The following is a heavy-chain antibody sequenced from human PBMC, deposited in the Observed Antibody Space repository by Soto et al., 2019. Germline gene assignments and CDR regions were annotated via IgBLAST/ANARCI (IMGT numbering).Heavy chain of an antibody. V-gene: IGHV5-51*01. D-gene: IGHD3-9*01. CDR1: GYSFTSYW. Sequence: PGESLKISCKGSGYSFTSYWIGWVRQMPGKGLEWMGIIYPGDSDTRYSPSFQGQVTISADKSISTAYLQWSSLKASDTAMYYCARLDYDILTGYSERGSGMDVWGRGTTVTVSS. CDR2: IYPGDSDT. CDR3: ARLDYDILTGYSERGSGMDV. J-gene: IGHJ6*02.